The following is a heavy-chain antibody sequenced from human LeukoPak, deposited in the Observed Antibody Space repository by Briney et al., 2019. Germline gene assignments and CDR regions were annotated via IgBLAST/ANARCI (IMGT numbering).Heavy chain of an antibody. CDR1: GFTFNFHS. CDR3: ARGKTVGGQRNWFDP. Sequence: GGSLRLSCAASGFTFNFHSMAWVRQAPGKGLEWLSAVSGSGSSTYYTDSVKGRFTISRDNSKNMVYLQMNSLRVDDTAVYYCARGKTVGGQRNWFDPWGQGTLVTVSS. V-gene: IGHV3-23*01. D-gene: IGHD6-19*01. CDR2: VSGSGSST. J-gene: IGHJ5*02.